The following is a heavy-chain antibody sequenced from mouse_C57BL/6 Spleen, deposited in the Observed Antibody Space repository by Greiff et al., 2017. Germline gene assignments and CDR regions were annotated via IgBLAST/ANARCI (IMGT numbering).Heavy chain of an antibody. CDR1: GFTFSSYA. Sequence: EVQLVESGGGLVKPGGSLKLSCAASGFTFSSYAMSWVRQTPEKRLEWVATISDGGSYTYYPDNVKGRFTISRDNAKNNLYLQMSHLKSEDTAMYYCAREGPLLNFDYWGQGTTLTVSS. J-gene: IGHJ2*01. CDR2: ISDGGSYT. V-gene: IGHV5-4*01. CDR3: AREGPLLNFDY. D-gene: IGHD6-1*01.